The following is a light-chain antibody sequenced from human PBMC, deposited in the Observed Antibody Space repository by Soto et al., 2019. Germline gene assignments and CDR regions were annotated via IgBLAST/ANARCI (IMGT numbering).Light chain of an antibody. CDR1: QGVSSSY. Sequence: EIVLTQSPGTLSLSPGERATLSCRASQGVSSSYLAWYQQKPGQAPRLLIYDTSSRATGIPDRFSGSGSGTDFTLTISRLEPEDFVVYYCQQYGTSPMYTFGQGTKLEIK. CDR2: DTS. J-gene: IGKJ2*01. V-gene: IGKV3-20*01. CDR3: QQYGTSPMYT.